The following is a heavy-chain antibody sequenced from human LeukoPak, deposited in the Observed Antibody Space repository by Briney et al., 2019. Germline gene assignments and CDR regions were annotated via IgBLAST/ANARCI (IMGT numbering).Heavy chain of an antibody. V-gene: IGHV1-69*13. Sequence: SVKVSCKASGGTFSSYAISGVRQAPGQGLEWMGGIIPIFGTANYAQKFQGRDTITADESTSTAYMELSSLRSEDTAVYYCARVYSSGHPYYYYGMDVWGQGTTVTVSS. CDR3: ARVYSSGHPYYYYGMDV. CDR1: GGTFSSYA. CDR2: IIPIFGTA. J-gene: IGHJ6*02. D-gene: IGHD6-19*01.